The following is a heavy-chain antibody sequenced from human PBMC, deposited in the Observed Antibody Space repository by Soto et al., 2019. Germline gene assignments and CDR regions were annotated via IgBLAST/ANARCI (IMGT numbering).Heavy chain of an antibody. Sequence: GGSLRLSCAASGFTFSSYGMHWVRQAPGKXLEWVAVISYDGSNKYYADSVKGRFTISRDNSKNTLYLQMNSLRAEDTAVYYCAKALSGSGADYYYYYGMDVWGQGATVTVSS. V-gene: IGHV3-30*18. CDR2: ISYDGSNK. D-gene: IGHD3-10*01. CDR3: AKALSGSGADYYYYYGMDV. CDR1: GFTFSSYG. J-gene: IGHJ6*02.